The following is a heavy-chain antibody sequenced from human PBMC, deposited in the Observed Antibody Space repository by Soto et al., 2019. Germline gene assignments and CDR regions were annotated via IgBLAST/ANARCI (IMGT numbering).Heavy chain of an antibody. Sequence: GGSLRLSCAASGFTFSSYSMNWVRQAPGKGLEWVSYISSSSSTIYYADSVKGRFIISRDNAKNSLYLQMNSLRDEDTAVYYCARDQDTAMTPYYYYYGMDVWGQGTTVTVSS. CDR2: ISSSSSTI. CDR3: ARDQDTAMTPYYYYYGMDV. CDR1: GFTFSSYS. J-gene: IGHJ6*02. D-gene: IGHD5-18*01. V-gene: IGHV3-48*02.